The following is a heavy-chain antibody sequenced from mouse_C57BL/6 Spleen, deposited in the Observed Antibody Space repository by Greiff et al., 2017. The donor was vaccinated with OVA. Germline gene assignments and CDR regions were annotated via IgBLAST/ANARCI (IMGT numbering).Heavy chain of an antibody. D-gene: IGHD1-1*01. J-gene: IGHJ3*01. CDR1: GYTFTSYW. CDR2: LDPNSGGT. CDR3: ARWRASYYGSSPAWFAY. Sequence: QVQLQQPGAELVKPGASVKLSCKASGYTFTSYWMHWVKQRPGRGLEWIGRLDPNSGGTNYNEKFKSKATLTVAKPSSTAYMQLSSLTSEDSAVYYCARWRASYYGSSPAWFAYWGQGTLVTVSA. V-gene: IGHV1-62-3*01.